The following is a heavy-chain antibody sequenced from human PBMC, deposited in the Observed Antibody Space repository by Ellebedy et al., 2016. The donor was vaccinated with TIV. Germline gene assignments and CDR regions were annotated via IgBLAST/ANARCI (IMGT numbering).Heavy chain of an antibody. CDR3: ARDHVMGSY. Sequence: GGSLRLSXAASGFTFSGYWMSWVRQAPGKVLEWVANINQDGSERNYVDSVKGRFAISRDNAKNSLYLQMNSLRVEDTAVYYCARDHVMGSYWGQGTLVSVSS. CDR2: INQDGSER. J-gene: IGHJ4*02. D-gene: IGHD3-10*01. V-gene: IGHV3-7*01. CDR1: GFTFSGYW.